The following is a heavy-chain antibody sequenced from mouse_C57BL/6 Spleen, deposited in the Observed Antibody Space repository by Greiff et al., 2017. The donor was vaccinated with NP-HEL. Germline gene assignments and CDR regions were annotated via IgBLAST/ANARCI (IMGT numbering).Heavy chain of an antibody. CDR1: GFTFSDYG. D-gene: IGHD3-2*02. CDR3: ARQLRLYYAMDY. Sequence: EVKLVESGGGLVKPGGSLKLSCAASGFTFSDYGMHWVRQAPEKGLEWVAYISSGSSTIYYADTVKVRFTISRDNAKNTLFLQMTSLRSEDTAMYYCARQLRLYYAMDYWGQGTSVTVSS. V-gene: IGHV5-17*01. CDR2: ISSGSSTI. J-gene: IGHJ4*01.